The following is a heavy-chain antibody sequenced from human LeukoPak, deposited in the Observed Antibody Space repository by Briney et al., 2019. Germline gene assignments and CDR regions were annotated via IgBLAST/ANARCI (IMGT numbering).Heavy chain of an antibody. J-gene: IGHJ4*02. V-gene: IGHV3-7*01. CDR3: ASSRNEMATTY. CDR1: GFTFSSYW. CDR2: IKLDGSEK. D-gene: IGHD5-24*01. Sequence: GGSLRLSCAASGFTFSSYWMSWVRQAPGKGLEWVANIKLDGSEKYYVDSVKGRFTISRDNAKNSLYLQMNSLRAEDTAVYYCASSRNEMATTYWGQGTLVTVSS.